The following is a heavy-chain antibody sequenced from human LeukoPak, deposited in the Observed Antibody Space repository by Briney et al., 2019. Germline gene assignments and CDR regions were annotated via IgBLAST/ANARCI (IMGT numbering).Heavy chain of an antibody. CDR3: ARAGLASCPAGY. J-gene: IGHJ4*02. CDR2: MNPNSGNT. Sequence: ASVKVPCKASGYTFTSYDINWVRQATGQGLEWMGWMNPNSGNTGYAQKFQGRVTVTRSTSISTAYMELSSLRSEDTAVYYCARAGLASCPAGYWGQGTLVTVSS. CDR1: GYTFTSYD. V-gene: IGHV1-8*01.